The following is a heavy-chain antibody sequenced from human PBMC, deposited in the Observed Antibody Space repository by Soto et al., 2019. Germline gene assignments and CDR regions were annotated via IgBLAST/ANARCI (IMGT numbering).Heavy chain of an antibody. CDR3: ATKIVAATSDY. Sequence: GGSLRLSCAASGFTFSSYDMHWVRQAPGKGLEWVAVISYDGSNKYYADSGKGRFTISRDNSKNTLYLQMNSLRTEDTAVYYCATKIVAATSDYWGQGTLVTVSS. V-gene: IGHV3-30*03. CDR1: GFTFSSYD. D-gene: IGHD2-15*01. J-gene: IGHJ4*02. CDR2: ISYDGSNK.